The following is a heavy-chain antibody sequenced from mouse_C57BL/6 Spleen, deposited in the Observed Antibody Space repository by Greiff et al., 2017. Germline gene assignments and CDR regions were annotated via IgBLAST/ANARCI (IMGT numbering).Heavy chain of an antibody. CDR3: ARAAQGTGYFDY. CDR2: INPNYGTT. Sequence: VQLQQSGPELVQPGASVKISCKASGYSFPDYNMNWVKQSNGKSLEWIGVINPNYGTTSYNQKFKGKATLPVDQSSSTAYMRLNSLTSEDSAVYYGARAAQGTGYFDYRGQGTTRTASS. D-gene: IGHD3-2*02. CDR1: GYSFPDYN. J-gene: IGHJ2*01. V-gene: IGHV1-39*01.